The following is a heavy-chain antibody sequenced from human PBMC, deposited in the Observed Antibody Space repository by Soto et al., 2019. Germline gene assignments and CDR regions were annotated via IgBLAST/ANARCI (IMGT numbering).Heavy chain of an antibody. Sequence: QVQLVQSGAEVKKPGSSVKVSCKASGGTFSSYAISWVRQAPGQGLEWMGGIIPIFGTANYAQKFQGRVTITADESTSTAYLELSSLRSEDTAVYYCARDWPLIAAAGPGFDPWGQGTLVTVSS. CDR1: GGTFSSYA. V-gene: IGHV1-69*12. CDR3: ARDWPLIAAAGPGFDP. D-gene: IGHD6-13*01. CDR2: IIPIFGTA. J-gene: IGHJ5*02.